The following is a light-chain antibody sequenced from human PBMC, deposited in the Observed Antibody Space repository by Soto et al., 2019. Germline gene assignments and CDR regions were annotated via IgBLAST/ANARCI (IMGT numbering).Light chain of an antibody. Sequence: DIQMTQSPSTLSASVGDRVTITCRASQSISSWLAWYQQKPGKAPKLLIYDASSLESGVPSRFSGSGSGTEFTLTISSLHPDDFATYYCQPYNSYARTFGQGTKVEI. CDR3: QPYNSYART. J-gene: IGKJ1*01. CDR2: DAS. CDR1: QSISSW. V-gene: IGKV1-5*01.